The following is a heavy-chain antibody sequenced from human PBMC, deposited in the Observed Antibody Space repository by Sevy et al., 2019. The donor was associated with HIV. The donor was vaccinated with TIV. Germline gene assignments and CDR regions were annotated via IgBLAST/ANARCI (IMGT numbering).Heavy chain of an antibody. Sequence: GGSLRLSCAASGFTFEDYAMNWVRQGPGKGLEWVAGINWNSASIGYADSVKGRFTISRDNARKSLNLQMRSLRVEDTALYYCAKDNRRHTYDFNWFDTWGRGTLVTVSS. D-gene: IGHD3-16*01. CDR3: AKDNRRHTYDFNWFDT. J-gene: IGHJ5*02. V-gene: IGHV3-9*01. CDR1: GFTFEDYA. CDR2: INWNSASI.